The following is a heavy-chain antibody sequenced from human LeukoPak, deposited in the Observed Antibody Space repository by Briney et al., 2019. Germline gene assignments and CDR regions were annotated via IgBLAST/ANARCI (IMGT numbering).Heavy chain of an antibody. J-gene: IGHJ5*02. CDR1: GGSFSGYY. D-gene: IGHD3-10*01. CDR3: ARGPDGSGSYTWFDP. Sequence: SETLSLTCAVYGGSFSGYYWSWIRQPPGNGLEWIGEINHSGSTNYNPSLKSRVTISVDTSKNQFSLKLSSVTAEDTAVYYCARGPDGSGSYTWFDPWGQGTLVTVSS. CDR2: INHSGST. V-gene: IGHV4-34*01.